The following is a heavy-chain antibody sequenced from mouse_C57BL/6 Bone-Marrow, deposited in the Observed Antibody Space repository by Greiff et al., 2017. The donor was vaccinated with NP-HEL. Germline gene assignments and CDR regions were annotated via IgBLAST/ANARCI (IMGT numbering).Heavy chain of an antibody. CDR3: VRHENYGSRDY. J-gene: IGHJ4*01. CDR2: IRSKSNNYAT. Sequence: EVKLMESGGGLVQPKGSLKLSCAASGFSFNTYAMNWVRQAPGKGLEWVARIRSKSNNYATYYADSVKDRFTISRDDSESMLYLQMNNLKTEDTAMYYCVRHENYGSRDYWGQGTSVTVSS. CDR1: GFSFNTYA. V-gene: IGHV10-1*01. D-gene: IGHD1-1*01.